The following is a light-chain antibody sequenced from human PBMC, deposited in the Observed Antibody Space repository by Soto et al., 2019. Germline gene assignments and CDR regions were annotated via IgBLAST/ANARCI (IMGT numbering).Light chain of an antibody. Sequence: QSVLTQPPSASGTPGQRVTISCFGDTSNIGTYYVYWYQQLPGMAPKLLINRNIERPSGVPDRFSGSKSGASASLAISGLRSEDEADYYCASWDDSLSGWVFGGGTKVTVL. CDR2: RNI. V-gene: IGLV1-47*01. CDR3: ASWDDSLSGWV. CDR1: TSNIGTYY. J-gene: IGLJ3*02.